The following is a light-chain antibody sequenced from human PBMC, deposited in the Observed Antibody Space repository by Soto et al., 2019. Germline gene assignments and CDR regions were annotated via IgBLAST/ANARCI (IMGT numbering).Light chain of an antibody. J-gene: IGKJ5*01. V-gene: IGKV3-20*01. CDR2: GAS. CDR3: QQYGSSRST. Sequence: IVMEQSPATLFVSPGETATLLLRARQSVSSNVAWYQQKPGQAPRLLIYGASTRATGIPDRFSGSGSGTDFTLTISRLEPEDFAVYYCQQYGSSRSTFGQGTRLEIK. CDR1: QSVSSN.